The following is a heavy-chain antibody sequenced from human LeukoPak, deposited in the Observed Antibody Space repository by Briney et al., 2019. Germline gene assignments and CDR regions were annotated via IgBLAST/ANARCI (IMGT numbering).Heavy chain of an antibody. CDR3: ASSDIVATRFYFDY. CDR2: INHSGST. CDR1: GGSFSGYN. Sequence: SETLSLTCAVYGGSFSGYNWTWIRQPPGKGLEWIGEINHSGSTDYNPSLKSRVTISVDTSKNQFSLKVSSVTAADTAVYYCASSDIVATRFYFDYWGQGTLVTVSS. D-gene: IGHD5-12*01. J-gene: IGHJ4*02. V-gene: IGHV4-34*01.